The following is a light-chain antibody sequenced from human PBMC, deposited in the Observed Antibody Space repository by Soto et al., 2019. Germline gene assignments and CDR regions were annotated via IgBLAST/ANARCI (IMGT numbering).Light chain of an antibody. CDR1: QSISSSY. Sequence: IVLTQSPGTLSLSPGERATLSCRASQSISSSYLAWYQQKPGQAPRLLIYAASSRATGIPDRFSGSGSGTDFTLTISRLEPEDIAVYYCQQYGSSSYTFGQGTQLEIK. CDR2: AAS. CDR3: QQYGSSSYT. J-gene: IGKJ2*01. V-gene: IGKV3-20*01.